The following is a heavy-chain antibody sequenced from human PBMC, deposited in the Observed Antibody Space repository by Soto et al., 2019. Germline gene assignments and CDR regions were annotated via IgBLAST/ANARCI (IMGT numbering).Heavy chain of an antibody. D-gene: IGHD6-13*01. Sequence: PSETLSLTSPVPGASISSYSWSWIRQPPGKGLEWIGDIYYSGSTNYNTSPKRRVTISVDTSKDQFSLKLGSVTAADTAVYYCARDRITAADGGYYYYYGMDVWGHGTPVTVSS. CDR1: GASISSYS. V-gene: IGHV4-59*01. CDR3: ARDRITAADGGYYYYYGMDV. J-gene: IGHJ6*02. CDR2: IYYSGST.